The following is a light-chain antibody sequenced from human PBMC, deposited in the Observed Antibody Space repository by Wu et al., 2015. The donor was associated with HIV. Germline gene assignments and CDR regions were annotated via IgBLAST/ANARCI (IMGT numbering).Light chain of an antibody. CDR1: QAVTGSH. V-gene: IGKV3-20*01. CDR3: QQYSSSPLT. CDR2: GAS. Sequence: RATLSCRASQAVTGSHLAWYQQKPGQAPRLLIYGASSRATGTPDRFAGFESGTHFTLTISRLEPEDFAVYYCQQYSSSPLTFGPGTKVDIK. J-gene: IGKJ3*01.